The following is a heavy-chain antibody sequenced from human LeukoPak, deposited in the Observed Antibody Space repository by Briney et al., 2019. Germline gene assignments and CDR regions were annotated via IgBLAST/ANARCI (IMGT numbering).Heavy chain of an antibody. CDR1: GGSISGSSYY. CDR3: ASPLYSGSPLNFDY. Sequence: SETLSLTCTVSGGSISGSSYYWGWIRQSPGKGLEWIGSIYYSGNAYYNPSLQSRVTIPVDTSKNQFSLKLTSVTAADTAVYYCASPLYSGSPLNFDYWAREPWSPSPQ. D-gene: IGHD6-13*01. J-gene: IGHJ4*02. CDR2: IYYSGNA. V-gene: IGHV4-39*07.